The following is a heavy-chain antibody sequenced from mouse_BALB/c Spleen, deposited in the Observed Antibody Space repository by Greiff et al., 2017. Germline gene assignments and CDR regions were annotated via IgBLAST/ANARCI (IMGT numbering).Heavy chain of an antibody. Sequence: EVQRVESGPGLVKPSQSLSLTCTVTGYSITSDYAWNWIRQFPGNKLEWMGYISYSGSTSYNPSLKSRISITRDTSKNQFFLQLNSVTTEDTATYYCAREGDAYYWGQGTTLTVSS. V-gene: IGHV3-2*02. CDR3: AREGDAYY. CDR1: GYSITSDYA. CDR2: ISYSGST. J-gene: IGHJ2*01.